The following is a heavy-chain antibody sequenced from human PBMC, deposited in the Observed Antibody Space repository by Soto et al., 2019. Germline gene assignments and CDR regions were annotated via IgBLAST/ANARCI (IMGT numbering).Heavy chain of an antibody. V-gene: IGHV1-18*01. CDR2: ISAYNGNT. J-gene: IGHJ4*02. CDR1: GYTFTSYG. CDR3: ARDLAYYDCWSGYRTDLDY. Sequence: QVQLVQSGAEVKKPGASVKVSCKASGYTFTSYGISWVRQAPGQGLEWMGWISAYNGNTNYAQKLQGRVTMTTDTSTSTAYMELRSLRSDDTAVYYCARDLAYYDCWSGYRTDLDYWGQGTLVTVSA. D-gene: IGHD3-3*01.